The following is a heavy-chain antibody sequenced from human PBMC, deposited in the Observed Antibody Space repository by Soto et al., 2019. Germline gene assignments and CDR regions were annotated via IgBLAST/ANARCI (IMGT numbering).Heavy chain of an antibody. CDR1: GGSINNGNYF. CDR2: IYYSGST. CDR3: AKEGSYGGSLGGMDV. D-gene: IGHD5-18*01. V-gene: IGHV4-31*04. J-gene: IGHJ6*02. Sequence: QVRLEESGPGLVKPSQTLSLICTVSGGSINNGNYFWNWIRHHPENGLEWIGYIYYSGSTRYNPALKNRPTMSIETTKTQFPLRLNSVTAAETAVYFCAKEGSYGGSLGGMDVWGRGTMVMVSS.